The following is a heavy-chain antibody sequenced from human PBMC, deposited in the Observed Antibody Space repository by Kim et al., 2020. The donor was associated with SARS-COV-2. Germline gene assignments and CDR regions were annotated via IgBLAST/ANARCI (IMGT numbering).Heavy chain of an antibody. CDR3: TVVTDYYYDGMDV. D-gene: IGHD2-15*01. V-gene: IGHV3-73*01. Sequence: AYAASVTGRFTISRDDSQSTAYLQMNSMQTEDTAVYYCTVVTDYYYDGMDVWGQGTTVTVSS. J-gene: IGHJ6*02.